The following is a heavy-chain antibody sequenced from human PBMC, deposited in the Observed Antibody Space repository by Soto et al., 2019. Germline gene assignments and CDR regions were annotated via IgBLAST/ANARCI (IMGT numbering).Heavy chain of an antibody. CDR2: IYYSGST. CDR1: GGSISSGGYY. CDR3: ARAMTTYYYGSGSLNYFDY. J-gene: IGHJ4*02. D-gene: IGHD3-10*01. Sequence: SETLSLTCTVSGGSISSGGYYWSWIRQHPGKGLEWIGYIYYSGSTCYNPSLKSRVTISVDTSKNQFSLKLSSVTAADTAVYYCARAMTTYYYGSGSLNYFDYWGQGTLVTVSS. V-gene: IGHV4-31*03.